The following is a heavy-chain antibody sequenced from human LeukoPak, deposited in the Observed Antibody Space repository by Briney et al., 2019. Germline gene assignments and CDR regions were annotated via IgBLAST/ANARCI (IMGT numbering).Heavy chain of an antibody. J-gene: IGHJ4*02. CDR2: INSDGSST. CDR3: TVGGTDFHY. D-gene: IGHD1-26*01. CDR1: GFSFSSYW. Sequence: GGSLRLSCAASGFSFSSYWMHWVRQVPGKGLVWVSRINSDGSSTSYADSVKGRLTISRDNAKNTLFLQMKSLRADDTAVYYCTVGGTDFHYWGQGTLVTVSS. V-gene: IGHV3-74*01.